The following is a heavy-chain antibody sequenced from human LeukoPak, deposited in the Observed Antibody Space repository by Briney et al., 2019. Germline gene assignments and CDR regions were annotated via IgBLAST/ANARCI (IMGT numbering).Heavy chain of an antibody. J-gene: IGHJ4*02. D-gene: IGHD2-15*01. V-gene: IGHV3-7*05. CDR1: GFSFSDYW. Sequence: GLSVRLSCAASGFSFSDYWMTWVRQPPGKGLQWVAAINPDGSDKHYVDSLKGRFTISRDNPKSSMYLQINSLRAEDTAVYYCTRGGPNWAEAATWGQGTLVTVSS. CDR3: TRGGPNWAEAAT. CDR2: INPDGSDK.